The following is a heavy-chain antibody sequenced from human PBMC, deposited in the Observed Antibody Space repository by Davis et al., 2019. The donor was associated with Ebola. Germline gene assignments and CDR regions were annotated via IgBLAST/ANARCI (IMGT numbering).Heavy chain of an antibody. CDR1: GFIFSNYW. V-gene: IGHV3-7*01. CDR2: INQDGKQK. J-gene: IGHJ4*02. D-gene: IGHD6-13*01. Sequence: GESLKISCVTSGFIFSNYWMSWVRQAPGKGLEWVANINQDGKQKFYVDSVEGRFTISRDNAKNILYLQMNSLRAEDTAVYYCARDGAAAGYDWGQGTLVTVSS. CDR3: ARDGAAAGYD.